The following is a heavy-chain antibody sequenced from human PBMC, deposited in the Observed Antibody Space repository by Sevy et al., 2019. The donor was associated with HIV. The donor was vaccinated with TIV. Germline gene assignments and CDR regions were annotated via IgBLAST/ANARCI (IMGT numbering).Heavy chain of an antibody. CDR3: ARDLQLRLGELSQGDYFDY. D-gene: IGHD3-16*02. CDR2: IKPSGGST. CDR1: GYTFTSYY. V-gene: IGHV1-46*03. Sequence: ASVKVSCKASGYTFTSYYMHWVRQAPGQGLEWMGIIKPSGGSTSYAQKFQGRVTMTRDTSTSTVYMELSSLRSEDTAVYYCARDLQLRLGELSQGDYFDYWGQGTLVTVSS. J-gene: IGHJ4*02.